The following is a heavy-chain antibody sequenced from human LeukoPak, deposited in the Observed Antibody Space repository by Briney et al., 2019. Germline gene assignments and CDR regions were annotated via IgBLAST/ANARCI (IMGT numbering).Heavy chain of an antibody. V-gene: IGHV4-34*01. D-gene: IGHD4-17*01. CDR3: ARGHGDYVGY. J-gene: IGHJ4*02. Sequence: SETLSLTCAVYGGSFSGYYWSWIRQPPGKGLEWIGEINHSGSTNYNPSLKSRVTISVDTSKNQFSLKLSSVTAADMAVYYCARGHGDYVGYWGQGTLVTVSS. CDR1: GGSFSGYY. CDR2: INHSGST.